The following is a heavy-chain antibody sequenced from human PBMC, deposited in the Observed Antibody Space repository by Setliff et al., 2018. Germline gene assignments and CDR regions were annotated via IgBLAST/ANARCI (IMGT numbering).Heavy chain of an antibody. Sequence: ASVKVSCKASGYTFTSHNLHWVRQAPGQGLEWVGEISPSGGTTRNAQSFQGRVTLTRDTSTRTVYLDLSDLKSEDTAVYYCAISTIFGVVSPTPDAFDIWGQGTMVTVSS. V-gene: IGHV1-46*01. CDR2: ISPSGGTT. J-gene: IGHJ3*02. CDR1: GYTFTSHN. D-gene: IGHD3-3*01. CDR3: AISTIFGVVSPTPDAFDI.